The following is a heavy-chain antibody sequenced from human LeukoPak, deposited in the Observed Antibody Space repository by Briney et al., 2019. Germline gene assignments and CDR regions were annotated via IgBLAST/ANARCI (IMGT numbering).Heavy chain of an antibody. Sequence: GGSLRLSCAASGFTFSSYWMSWVRQAPGKGLEWVANIKQDGSEKYYVDSVKGRFTISRDNAKNSLYLQMNSLRAEDTAVYYCARLGYCSGGSCYSSDYWGQGTLVTVSS. CDR2: IKQDGSEK. J-gene: IGHJ4*02. CDR3: ARLGYCSGGSCYSSDY. CDR1: GFTFSSYW. D-gene: IGHD2-15*01. V-gene: IGHV3-7*01.